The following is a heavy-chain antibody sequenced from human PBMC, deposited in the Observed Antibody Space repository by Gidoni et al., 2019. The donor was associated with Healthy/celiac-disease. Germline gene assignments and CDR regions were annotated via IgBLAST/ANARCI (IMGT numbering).Heavy chain of an antibody. Sequence: QVQLVQSGAEVKKPGASVKVSCKASGYTFTGYYMHWVRQAPGQGLEWMGRINPNSGGTNYAKKFQGRVTMTRDTSISTAYMELSRLRSDDTAVYYCAREMRYSPVSWFDPWGQGTLVTVSS. J-gene: IGHJ5*02. V-gene: IGHV1-2*06. CDR3: AREMRYSPVSWFDP. D-gene: IGHD5-18*01. CDR1: GYTFTGYY. CDR2: INPNSGGT.